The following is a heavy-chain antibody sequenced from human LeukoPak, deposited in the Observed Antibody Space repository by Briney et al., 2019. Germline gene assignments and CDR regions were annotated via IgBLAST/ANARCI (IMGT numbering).Heavy chain of an antibody. CDR1: GGSFSGYY. J-gene: IGHJ4*02. D-gene: IGHD3-22*01. CDR3: ARNYYDSSRFDY. Sequence: SETLSLTCAVYGGSFSGYYWSWIRQPPGKGLEWIGEIYHSGSTNCNPSLKSRVTISVDKSKNQFSLKLSSVTAADTAVYYCARNYYDSSRFDYWGQGTLVTVSS. CDR2: IYHSGST. V-gene: IGHV4-34*01.